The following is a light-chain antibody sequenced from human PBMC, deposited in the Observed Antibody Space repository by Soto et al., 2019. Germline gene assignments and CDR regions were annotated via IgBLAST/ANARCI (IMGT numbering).Light chain of an antibody. J-gene: IGLJ2*01. Sequence: QSALTQPASVSGSPGQSITISCTGTSSDVGNYNLVSWYQQHPGKAPKLMIYEGSKRPSGVSNRFSGSKSGNTASLTISGLQAADEADYYCSSYVGSSTLLFGGGTKLTVL. V-gene: IGLV2-23*01. CDR3: SSYVGSSTLL. CDR2: EGS. CDR1: SSDVGNYNL.